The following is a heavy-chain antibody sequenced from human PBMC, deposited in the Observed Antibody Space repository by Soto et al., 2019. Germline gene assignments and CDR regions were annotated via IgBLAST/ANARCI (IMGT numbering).Heavy chain of an antibody. J-gene: IGHJ1*01. CDR3: AREYGGHYSSSSYYFQH. Sequence: GASVKVSCKASGGTFSSYTISWVRQAPGQGLEWMGRIIPILGIANYAQKFQGRVTITADKSTSTAYMELSSLRSEDTAVYYCAREYGGHYSSSSYYFQHWGQGTLVTVSS. D-gene: IGHD6-6*01. V-gene: IGHV1-69*04. CDR1: GGTFSSYT. CDR2: IIPILGIA.